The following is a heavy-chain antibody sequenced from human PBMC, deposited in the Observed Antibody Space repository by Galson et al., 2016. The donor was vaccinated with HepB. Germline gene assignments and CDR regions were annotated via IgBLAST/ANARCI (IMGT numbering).Heavy chain of an antibody. CDR1: GYTFNNYN. CDR2: ISFGSGDT. V-gene: IGHV1-3*01. J-gene: IGHJ4*02. CDR3: AKGAGGYYDH. Sequence: SVKVSCKASGYTFNNYNIHWLRQAPGQSLEWLGWISFGSGDTTYSQKFQGRLTITRDTSATTAYMELSGLGSEDTAVYFCAKGAGGYYDHWGQGTLVTVSS. D-gene: IGHD4/OR15-4a*01.